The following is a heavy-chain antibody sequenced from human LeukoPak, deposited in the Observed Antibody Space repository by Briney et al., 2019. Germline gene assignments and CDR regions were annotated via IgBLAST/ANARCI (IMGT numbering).Heavy chain of an antibody. V-gene: IGHV3-30-3*01. J-gene: IGHJ6*02. CDR1: GFTFSSYA. CDR2: ISYDGSNK. CDR3: ASGEVGVVYRAGGRYYYYYHAMDV. D-gene: IGHD2-15*01. Sequence: PGRSLRLSCAASGFTFSSYAMHWVRQAPGKGLEWVAVISYDGSNKYYADSVKGRFTISRDNSKNTLYLQMNSLRADDTAVYYCASGEVGVVYRAGGRYYYYYHAMDVWGQGTTVTVSS.